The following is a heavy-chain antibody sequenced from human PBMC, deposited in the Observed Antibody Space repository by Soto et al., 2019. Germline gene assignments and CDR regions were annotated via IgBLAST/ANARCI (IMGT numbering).Heavy chain of an antibody. CDR1: GGSVSSHY. V-gene: IGHV4-59*02. CDR2: IFYSGAT. CDR3: ARISTYNSFDF. Sequence: SETLSLTCTVSGGSVSSHYWTWIRQSPGKGLEWIGFIFYSGATSYNPSLKSRVTISVDRSKQQFSLRLTSVTAADTAVYYCARISTYNSFDFWGPGTLVTVSS. J-gene: IGHJ4*02. D-gene: IGHD1-1*01.